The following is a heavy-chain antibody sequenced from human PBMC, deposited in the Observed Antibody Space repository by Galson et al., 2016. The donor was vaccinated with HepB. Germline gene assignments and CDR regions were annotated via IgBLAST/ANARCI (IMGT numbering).Heavy chain of an antibody. D-gene: IGHD2-8*02. V-gene: IGHV3-23*01. J-gene: IGHJ4*02. CDR1: GFTFTNYA. Sequence: SLRLSCAASGFTFTNYAMSWVRQAPGKGLEWVSTFSGPLSTTYHADSVKGRFTISRDNSKNTLFLQMNSLRAEDTAIYYCARASKGTCTGALCYHLDYWGQGTLVAVSS. CDR3: ARASKGTCTGALCYHLDY. CDR2: FSGPLSTT.